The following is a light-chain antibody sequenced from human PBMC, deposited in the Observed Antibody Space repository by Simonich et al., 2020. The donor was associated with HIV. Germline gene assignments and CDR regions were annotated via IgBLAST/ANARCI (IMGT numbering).Light chain of an antibody. J-gene: IGKJ1*01. CDR2: DAS. V-gene: IGKV3D-20*01. CDR1: QSVSSNY. Sequence: EIVLTQSPGTLSLSPGERATLSCRASQSVSSNYLAWYQQKPGLAPRLLIYDASSRATGIPDRFSGSGSGTEFTLTISSLQPDDFATYYCQQYNSYPWTFGQGTKVEIK. CDR3: QQYNSYPWT.